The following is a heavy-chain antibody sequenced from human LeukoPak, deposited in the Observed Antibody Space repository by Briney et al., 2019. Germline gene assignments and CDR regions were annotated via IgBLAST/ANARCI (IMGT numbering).Heavy chain of an antibody. Sequence: SETLSLTCDVSDASISATNWWTWVRLPPGKGLEWIGEVSHSETTNYSPSLKGRVRLSVDRATNQFSLRLTSVTAADTAVYYCARESGRGTFDLWGQGTMVTVSS. D-gene: IGHD3-10*01. J-gene: IGHJ3*01. V-gene: IGHV4-4*02. CDR1: DASISATNW. CDR2: VSHSETT. CDR3: ARESGRGTFDL.